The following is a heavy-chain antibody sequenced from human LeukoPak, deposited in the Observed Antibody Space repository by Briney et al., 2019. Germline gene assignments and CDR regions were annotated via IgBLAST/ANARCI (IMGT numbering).Heavy chain of an antibody. Sequence: ASVKVSCKASGYTFTGYYMHRVRQAPGQGLEWMGWINPNSGGTNYAQKFQGRVTMTRDTSISTAYMELSRLRSDDTAVYYCARGVYSSSWTGYDYWGQGTLVTVSS. CDR3: ARGVYSSSWTGYDY. CDR1: GYTFTGYY. CDR2: INPNSGGT. V-gene: IGHV1-2*02. D-gene: IGHD6-13*01. J-gene: IGHJ4*02.